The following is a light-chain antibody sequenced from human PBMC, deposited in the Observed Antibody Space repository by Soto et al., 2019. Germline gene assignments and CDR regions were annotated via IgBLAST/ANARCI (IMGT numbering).Light chain of an antibody. V-gene: IGKV3-20*01. J-gene: IGKJ1*01. CDR1: QSVSSSY. CDR3: QQYGSSRT. Sequence: DIVFTQSPGTLSLSPGERATLSCRASQSVSSSYLAWYQQKPGQAPRLLIYGASSRATGIPDRFSGSGSGTDFTLTISRLEPEDFAVYYCQQYGSSRTFGQGTRWIS. CDR2: GAS.